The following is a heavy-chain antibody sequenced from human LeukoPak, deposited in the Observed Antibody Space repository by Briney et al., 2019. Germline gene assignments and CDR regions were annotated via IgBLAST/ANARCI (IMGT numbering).Heavy chain of an antibody. V-gene: IGHV3-74*01. D-gene: IGHD2-21*01. J-gene: IGHJ4*02. CDR2: IKGDGITT. CDR1: GFTFSSFW. CDR3: AKDLHEIAADY. Sequence: GGSLRLSCEASGFTFSSFWMHWVRQAPGKGLVWVARIKGDGITTNYADPAKGRFAVSRDNAKNTVYLQMNSLRAEDTAVYYCAKDLHEIAADYWGQGTLVTVAS.